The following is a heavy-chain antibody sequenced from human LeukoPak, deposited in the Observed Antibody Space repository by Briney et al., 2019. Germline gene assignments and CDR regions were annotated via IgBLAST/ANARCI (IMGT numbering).Heavy chain of an antibody. CDR1: GFTFNIYY. J-gene: IGHJ5*02. CDR2: ISSDGRST. CDR3: AREVMDYNNWFDP. Sequence: PGGSLRLSCAASGFTFNIYYMHWVRQVPGKGLVWVSRISSDGRSTIYADSVKGRFTISRDNAKNSLYLQMNSLRAEDTAVYYCAREVMDYNNWFDPWGQGTLVTVSS. D-gene: IGHD4-11*01. V-gene: IGHV3-74*01.